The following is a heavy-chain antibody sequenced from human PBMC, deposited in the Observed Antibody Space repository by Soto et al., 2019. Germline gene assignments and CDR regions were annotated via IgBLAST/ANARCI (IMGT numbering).Heavy chain of an antibody. Sequence: QVRLVESGGGVVQPGRSLRLSCAASGFNFNNYGMHWVRQAPGKGLEWLAVIWADGSSNYHADSVKGRFAVSRDNSKNTLYLQMISLKTEDTAVYYCARPHGSGRVWYALDVWGHGTFVNVSS. J-gene: IGHJ3*01. CDR2: IWADGSSN. D-gene: IGHD6-19*01. CDR3: ARPHGSGRVWYALDV. V-gene: IGHV3-33*01. CDR1: GFNFNNYG.